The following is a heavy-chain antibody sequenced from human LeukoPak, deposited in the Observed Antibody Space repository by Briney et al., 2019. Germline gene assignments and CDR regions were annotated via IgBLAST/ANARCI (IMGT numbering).Heavy chain of an antibody. CDR1: GYSFTSYW. D-gene: IGHD2-2*01. CDR3: AKIDRTYCSRSSCYALDS. CDR2: IYPGDSDT. J-gene: IGHJ4*02. V-gene: IGHV5-51*01. Sequence: GESLKISCKGSGYSFTSYWIGWVRQMPGKGLEWMGIIYPGDSDTRYSPSFQGQVTIPADKSISTAYLQWSSLKASDTAMYYCAKIDRTYCSRSSCYALDSWGQGTLVTVSS.